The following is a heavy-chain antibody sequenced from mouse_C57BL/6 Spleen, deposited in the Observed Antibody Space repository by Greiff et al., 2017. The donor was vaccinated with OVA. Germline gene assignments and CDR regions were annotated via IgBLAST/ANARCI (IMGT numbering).Heavy chain of an antibody. Sequence: QVQLQQPGAELVRPGTSVKLSCKASGYTFTSYWMHWVKQRPGQGLEWIGVIDPSDSYTNYNQKFKGKATLTVDTSSSTAYMQLSSLTSEDSAVYYCARPGTGAMDYWGQGTSVTVSS. CDR2: IDPSDSYT. J-gene: IGHJ4*01. D-gene: IGHD3-3*01. V-gene: IGHV1-59*01. CDR1: GYTFTSYW. CDR3: ARPGTGAMDY.